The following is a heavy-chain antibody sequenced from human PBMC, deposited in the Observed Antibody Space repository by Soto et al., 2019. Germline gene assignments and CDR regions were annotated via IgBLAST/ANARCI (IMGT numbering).Heavy chain of an antibody. CDR1: GVSLSCNK. J-gene: IGHJ4*01. V-gene: IGHV3-7*01. CDR2: IKLDASEK. D-gene: IGHD3-10*01. CDR3: ARDSGCGSGTSVNHDLGY. Sequence: GALRGSCAAPGVSLSCNKKSGVRQAPGKGLEWLATIKLDASEKKYVDSVKGRFTLSRDNAKNSLYLQMDSLRAEDTAVYYCARDSGCGSGTSVNHDLGYWGHGSVVTVSS.